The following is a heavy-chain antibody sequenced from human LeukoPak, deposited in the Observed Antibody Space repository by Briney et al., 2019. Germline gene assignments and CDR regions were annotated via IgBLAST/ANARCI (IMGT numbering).Heavy chain of an antibody. J-gene: IGHJ4*02. D-gene: IGHD3-10*01. V-gene: IGHV4-59*08. CDR3: ARRYYGSGKKNDY. Sequence: SETLSLTCTVSGGSISNYYWTGIRQPPGKGLEWIGYISYSGTTNYNPSLKGRVTISIDRSKNQFSLKLSSVTAADTAVYYCARRYYGSGKKNDYWGQGTLVTVSS. CDR2: ISYSGTT. CDR1: GGSISNYY.